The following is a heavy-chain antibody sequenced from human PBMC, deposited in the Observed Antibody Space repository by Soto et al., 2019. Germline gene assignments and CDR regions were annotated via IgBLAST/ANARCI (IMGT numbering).Heavy chain of an antibody. CDR2: ISYSADKT. CDR3: ARRARTATTNWGAFDV. CDR1: GFTFNTYV. J-gene: IGHJ3*01. V-gene: IGHV3-23*01. D-gene: IGHD1-7*01. Sequence: PGGSLRLSCAASGFTFNTYVMNWVRQAPGKGLEWVSTISYSADKTHYADSVKGRFTISRDNFRDTLFLQMNSLRADDAAVYYCARRARTATTNWGAFDVWGQGTMVTVSS.